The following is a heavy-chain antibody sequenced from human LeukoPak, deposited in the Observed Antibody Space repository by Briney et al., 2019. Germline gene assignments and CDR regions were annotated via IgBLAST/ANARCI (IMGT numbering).Heavy chain of an antibody. Sequence: ASVKVSCTASAYTFTTYGISWVRQAPGQGLEWMGWINPYNGDTNYAQKLQGRVTMTTDTSTSTAYMELRSLRSDDTAVYYCERVMHWYKVMARGRGMDVWGQGTTVTVPS. CDR3: ERVMHWYKVMARGRGMDV. CDR2: INPYNGDT. D-gene: IGHD1-14*01. J-gene: IGHJ6*02. CDR1: AYTFTTYG. V-gene: IGHV1-18*01.